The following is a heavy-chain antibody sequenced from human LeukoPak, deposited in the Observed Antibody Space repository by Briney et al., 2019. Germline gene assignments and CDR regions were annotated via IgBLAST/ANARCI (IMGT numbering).Heavy chain of an antibody. J-gene: IGHJ4*02. V-gene: IGHV4-39*01. D-gene: IGHD3-10*01. CDR2: VYYSGST. Sequence: PSETLSLTCTVSGGSISSSSYYWGWIRQPPGKGLEWIGSVYYSGSTYYNPSLKSRVTISVDTSKNQFSLKLSSVTAADTAVYYCARGGSIWFGELGGYFDYWGQGTLVTVSS. CDR1: GGSISSSSYY. CDR3: ARGGSIWFGELGGYFDY.